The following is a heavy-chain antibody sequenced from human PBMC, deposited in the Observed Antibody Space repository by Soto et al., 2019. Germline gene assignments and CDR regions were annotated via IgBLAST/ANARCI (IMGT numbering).Heavy chain of an antibody. D-gene: IGHD4-4*01. J-gene: IGHJ4*02. V-gene: IGHV1-8*01. Sequence: ASVKVSCKASGYTFTSYDINWLRQATGQGLEWMGWMNPNSGNTGYAQKFQGRVTMTRNTSISTAYMELSSLRSEDTAVYYCARGFRRTEKLTVTTYYFDYWGQGTLVTVSS. CDR2: MNPNSGNT. CDR1: GYTFTSYD. CDR3: ARGFRRTEKLTVTTYYFDY.